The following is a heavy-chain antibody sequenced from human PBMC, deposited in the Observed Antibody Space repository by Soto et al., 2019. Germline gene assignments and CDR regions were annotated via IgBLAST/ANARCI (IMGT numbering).Heavy chain of an antibody. CDR1: GFTFDDYA. Sequence: ESGGGLVQPGRSLRLSCAASGFTFDDYAMHWVRQAPGKGLEWVSGISWNSGSIGYADSVKGRFTISSDNAKNSLYLQMNSLRAEDTALYYCAKVGCSSTSCYALDYWGQGTLVTVSS. D-gene: IGHD2-2*01. V-gene: IGHV3-9*01. CDR2: ISWNSGSI. J-gene: IGHJ4*02. CDR3: AKVGCSSTSCYALDY.